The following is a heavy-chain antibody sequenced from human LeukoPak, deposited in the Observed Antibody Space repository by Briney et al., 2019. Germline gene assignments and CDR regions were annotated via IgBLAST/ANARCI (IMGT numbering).Heavy chain of an antibody. CDR1: GYTFTSYG. CDR2: ISAYNGNT. V-gene: IGHV1-18*01. CDR3: ARGRSGIAATGMIDY. D-gene: IGHD6-13*01. J-gene: IGHJ4*02. Sequence: GASVKVSCKASGYTFTSYGISWVRQAPGQGLEWMGCISAYNGNTNYAQKLQGRVTMTTDTSTTTAYMDLRSLRSDDTAVYYCARGRSGIAATGMIDYWGQGTLVTVSS.